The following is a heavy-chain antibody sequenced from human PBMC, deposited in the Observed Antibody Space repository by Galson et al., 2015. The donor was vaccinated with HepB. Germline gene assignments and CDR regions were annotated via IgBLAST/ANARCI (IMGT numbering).Heavy chain of an antibody. J-gene: IGHJ6*02. V-gene: IGHV3-7*03. D-gene: IGHD6-19*01. CDR3: ARDSGYSSGWYSYYGMDV. Sequence: SLRLSCAASGFTFSSYWMSWVRQAPGKGLEWVANIKQDGSEKYYVDSVKGRFTISRDNAKNSLYLQMNSLRAEDTAVYYCARDSGYSSGWYSYYGMDVWGQGTTVTVSS. CDR2: IKQDGSEK. CDR1: GFTFSSYW.